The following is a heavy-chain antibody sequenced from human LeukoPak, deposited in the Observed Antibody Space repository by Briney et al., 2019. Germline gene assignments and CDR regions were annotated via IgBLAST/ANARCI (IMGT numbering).Heavy chain of an antibody. V-gene: IGHV1-18*01. D-gene: IGHD6-13*01. Sequence: ASVKVSCKSSGYTFTCYGIIWGRQAPGQGLEWMGWISAYNGLTHYAQKLQGRVTMTTDTSTSTAYMELRSLRSDDAAVYYCARGSHIAAAGSQMDIWGKGTTVTVSS. CDR1: GYTFTCYG. CDR3: ARGSHIAAAGSQMDI. CDR2: ISAYNGLT. J-gene: IGHJ6*04.